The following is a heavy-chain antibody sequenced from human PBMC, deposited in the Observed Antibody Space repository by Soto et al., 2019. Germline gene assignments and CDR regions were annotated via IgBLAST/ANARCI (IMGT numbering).Heavy chain of an antibody. CDR2: IGGGGNIQ. J-gene: IGHJ5*02. Sequence: QVHLVESGGGLVKPGGSLRLSCAASGFTFSDYYMTWIRQAPGKGLEWLSYIGGGGNIQYYADSVKGRFTISRDNSKNSLYLQMSSLRTEDTAIYYCAGEWARAGDAWGQGTLVTVTS. CDR3: AGEWARAGDA. D-gene: IGHD6-13*01. CDR1: GFTFSDYY. V-gene: IGHV3-11*01.